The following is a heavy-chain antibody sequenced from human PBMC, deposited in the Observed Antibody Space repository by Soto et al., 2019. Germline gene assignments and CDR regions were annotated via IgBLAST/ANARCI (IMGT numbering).Heavy chain of an antibody. CDR1: GFPVSSNY. D-gene: IGHD6-13*01. Sequence: PGGSLRLSCAASGFPVSSNYMSWVRQAPGKGLEWVSVIYSGGSTYYADSVKGRFTISRDNSKNTLYLQMNSLRAEDTAVYYCARVLQQTAFFDYWGQGTLVTVSS. J-gene: IGHJ4*02. CDR3: ARVLQQTAFFDY. CDR2: IYSGGST. V-gene: IGHV3-66*01.